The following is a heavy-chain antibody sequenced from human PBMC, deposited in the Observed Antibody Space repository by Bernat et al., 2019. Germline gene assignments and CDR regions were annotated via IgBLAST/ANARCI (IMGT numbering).Heavy chain of an antibody. J-gene: IGHJ4*02. CDR1: GFSLSTNGMR. Sequence: QVTLKESGPALVKPTQTLTLTCTFSGFSLSTNGMRVSWIRQPPGKALEWLARIDWDYDKFYSTSLKTRLTISKDTSKNQVVLTVTNMDPVDTATYYCARMKDSNYLYYGDWSQGTLVTVSS. V-gene: IGHV2-70*04. CDR2: IDWDYDK. D-gene: IGHD4-11*01. CDR3: ARMKDSNYLYYGD.